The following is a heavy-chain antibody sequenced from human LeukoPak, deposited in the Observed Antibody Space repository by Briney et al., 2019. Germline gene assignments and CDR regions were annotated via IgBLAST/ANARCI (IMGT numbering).Heavy chain of an antibody. CDR1: GDSISNSSYF. CDR3: AGQMIPNWYFGL. V-gene: IGHV4-39*01. D-gene: IGHD3-22*01. J-gene: IGHJ2*01. CDR2: IFDSGST. Sequence: SETLSLTCTVSGDSISNSSYFWGWIRQPPGKGLEWIGSIFDSGSTYYNPSLKSRVTISVDTSKNQFSLKLSSVTAADTAAYYCAGQMIPNWYFGLWGRGTLVTVSS.